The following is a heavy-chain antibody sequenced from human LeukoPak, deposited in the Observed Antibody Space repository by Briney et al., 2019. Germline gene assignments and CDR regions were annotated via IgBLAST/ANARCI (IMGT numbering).Heavy chain of an antibody. V-gene: IGHV4-34*01. D-gene: IGHD6-13*01. Sequence: SETLSLTCAVCGGSFSGYYWSWIRQPPGKGLEWIGEINHSGSTNYNPSLKSRVTISVDTSKNQFSLKLSSVTAADTAVYYCARGGVLAAAGRGRFDYWGQGTLVTVSS. CDR1: GGSFSGYY. CDR2: INHSGST. J-gene: IGHJ4*02. CDR3: ARGGVLAAAGRGRFDY.